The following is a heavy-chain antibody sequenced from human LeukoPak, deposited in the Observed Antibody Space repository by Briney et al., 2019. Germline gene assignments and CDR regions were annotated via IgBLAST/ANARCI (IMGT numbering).Heavy chain of an antibody. J-gene: IGHJ4*02. Sequence: SETLSLTCTVSGGSISSSSYYWGWIRQPPGKGVEWIGSIYYSGSTYYNPSLKSRVTISVDTSKNQFSLKLSSVTAADTAVYYCARRGRSWPYRQDVSFDYWGQGTLVTASS. D-gene: IGHD2-15*01. V-gene: IGHV4-39*01. CDR1: GGSISSSSYY. CDR2: IYYSGST. CDR3: ARRGRSWPYRQDVSFDY.